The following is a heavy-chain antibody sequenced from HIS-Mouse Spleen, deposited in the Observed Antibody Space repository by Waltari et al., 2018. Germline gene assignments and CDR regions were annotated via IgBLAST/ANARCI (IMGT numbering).Heavy chain of an antibody. J-gene: IGHJ4*02. CDR2: ISYDGSNK. Sequence: QVQLVESGGGVVQPGRSLRLSCAASGFTLSSYGLPVVRQAPGKGLELVAVISYDGSNKYYADSVKGRFTISRDNSKNTLYLQMNSLRAEDTAVYYCAKDRGSPLYFDYWGQGTLVTVSS. V-gene: IGHV3-30*18. CDR1: GFTLSSYG. D-gene: IGHD1-26*01. CDR3: AKDRGSPLYFDY.